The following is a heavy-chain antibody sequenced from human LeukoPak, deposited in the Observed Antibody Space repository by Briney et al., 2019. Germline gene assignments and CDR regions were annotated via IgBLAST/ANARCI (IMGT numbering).Heavy chain of an antibody. V-gene: IGHV1-18*04. J-gene: IGHJ6*02. CDR3: AIAVAGTGRYYYYYGMDV. Sequence: ASVKVSCKASGYTFTGYYMHWVRQAPGQGLEWMGWISAYNGNTNYAQKLQGRVTMTTDTSTSTAYMELRSLRSDDTAVYYCAIAVAGTGRYYYYYGMDVWGQGTTVTVSS. CDR1: GYTFTGYY. CDR2: ISAYNGNT. D-gene: IGHD6-19*01.